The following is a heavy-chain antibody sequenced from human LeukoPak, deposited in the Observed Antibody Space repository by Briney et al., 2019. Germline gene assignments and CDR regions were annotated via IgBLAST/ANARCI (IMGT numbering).Heavy chain of an antibody. CDR2: INPNSGGT. CDR1: GYTFTGYY. V-gene: IGHV1-2*02. Sequence: ASVKVSCKASGYTFTGYYMHWVRQAPGQGLEWMGWINPNSGGTNYAQKFQGRVTMTRDTSISTAYMELSSLRSDDTAVYYCAREPGAYDTSGYFDYWGQGTLVTVSS. CDR3: AREPGAYDTSGYFDY. J-gene: IGHJ4*02. D-gene: IGHD3-22*01.